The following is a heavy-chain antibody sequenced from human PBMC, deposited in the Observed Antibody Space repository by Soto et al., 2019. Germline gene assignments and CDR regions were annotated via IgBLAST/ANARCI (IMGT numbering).Heavy chain of an antibody. CDR2: ISYDGSNK. D-gene: IGHD6-19*01. V-gene: IGHV3-30*18. CDR1: GFTFSSYG. J-gene: IGHJ2*01. CDR3: AKSWGRIAGAGTWCFDL. Sequence: QVQLVESGGGVVQPGRSLRLSCAASGFTFSSYGMHWVRQAPGKGLEWVAVISYDGSNKYYADSVKGRFTISRDNSKNTLYLQMNSLRAEDTAVYYCAKSWGRIAGAGTWCFDLWGRGTLVTVSS.